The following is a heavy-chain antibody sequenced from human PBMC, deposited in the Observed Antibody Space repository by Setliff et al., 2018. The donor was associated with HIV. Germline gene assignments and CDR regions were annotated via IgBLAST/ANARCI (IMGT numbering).Heavy chain of an antibody. V-gene: IGHV3-30*02. D-gene: IGHD3-22*01. CDR2: IRYDGSNK. J-gene: IGHJ4*02. CDR1: GFTFSSYG. CDR3: AKDRYYDSSGSPFDY. Sequence: GGSLRLSCAASGFTFSSYGMHWVRQAPGKGLEWVAFIRYDGSNKYYADSVKGRFTISRDNSKNTLYLQMNSLKAEDTAVYYCAKDRYYDSSGSPFDYWGQGTLVTVSS.